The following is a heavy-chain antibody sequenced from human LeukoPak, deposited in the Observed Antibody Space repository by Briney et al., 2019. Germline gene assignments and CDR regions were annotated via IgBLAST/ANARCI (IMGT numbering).Heavy chain of an antibody. Sequence: PSETLSLTGIVSGDSISPYYWTWFRKPPGKGLEWIGPINYSGSTNYNPPLKSRVTISLDTSKTQFSLKLSSVTAADTAVYYCARGKAYSGSYYGIFDYWGQGTLVTVSS. CDR2: INYSGST. CDR1: GDSISPYY. J-gene: IGHJ4*02. CDR3: ARGKAYSGSYYGIFDY. V-gene: IGHV4-59*08. D-gene: IGHD1-26*01.